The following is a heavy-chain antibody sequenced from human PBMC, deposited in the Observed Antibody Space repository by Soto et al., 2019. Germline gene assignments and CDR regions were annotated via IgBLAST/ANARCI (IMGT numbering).Heavy chain of an antibody. J-gene: IGHJ4*02. D-gene: IGHD5-18*01. CDR2: ISYDGSNK. CDR3: AREDTAMVTGGFDY. CDR1: GFTFSSYA. V-gene: IGHV3-30-3*01. Sequence: GSLRLSCAASGFTFSSYAMHWVCQAPGKGLEWVAVISYDGSNKYYADSVKGRFTISRDNSKNTLYLQMNSLRAEDTAVYYCAREDTAMVTGGFDYWGQGTLVTVSS.